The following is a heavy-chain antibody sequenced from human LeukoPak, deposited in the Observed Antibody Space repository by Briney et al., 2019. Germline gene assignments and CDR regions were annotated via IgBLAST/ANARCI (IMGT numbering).Heavy chain of an antibody. V-gene: IGHV3-9*01. Sequence: GGSLRLSCAASGFIFDDYGMHWVRQAPGKGLEWVSGISWNSGRIDYADSVKGRFTISRDNSKDTLSLQMNSLTAQDTAVYYCTRCPSSTSCYGILLDYWGQGTLVTVSS. CDR2: ISWNSGRI. CDR1: GFIFDDYG. CDR3: TRCPSSTSCYGILLDY. J-gene: IGHJ4*02. D-gene: IGHD2-2*01.